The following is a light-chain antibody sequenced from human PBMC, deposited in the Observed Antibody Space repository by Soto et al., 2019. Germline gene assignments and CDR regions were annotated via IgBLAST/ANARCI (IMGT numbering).Light chain of an antibody. Sequence: QSVLTQPPSASGAPGQRVTSSCSGSSSNIGSNTVNWYQQLPGTAPKLLIYRDNQRPSGVPVRFSGSKSGTSASLAISGLQSEDEGDYHCAAWDDSLNGYVFATGTKVTVL. CDR2: RDN. CDR3: AAWDDSLNGYV. J-gene: IGLJ1*01. V-gene: IGLV1-44*01. CDR1: SSNIGSNT.